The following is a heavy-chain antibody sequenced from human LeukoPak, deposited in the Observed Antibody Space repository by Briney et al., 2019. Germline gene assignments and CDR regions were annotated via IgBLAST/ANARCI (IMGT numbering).Heavy chain of an antibody. Sequence: GGSLRLSCAASGFTFSSSYMHWVRQPTGKGLEWVSAIDTAGDTYYPGSVKGRFTISRENAKNSLYLQMNSLRAGDTAVYYCARDYYGSGSYYVPFDYWGQGALVTVSS. J-gene: IGHJ4*02. CDR1: GFTFSSSY. V-gene: IGHV3-13*01. CDR2: IDTAGDT. CDR3: ARDYYGSGSYYVPFDY. D-gene: IGHD3-10*01.